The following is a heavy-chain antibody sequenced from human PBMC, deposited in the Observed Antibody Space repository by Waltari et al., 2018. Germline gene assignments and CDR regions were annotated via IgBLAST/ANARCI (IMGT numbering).Heavy chain of an antibody. CDR1: GYTFTSYA. CDR3: ARPLHYDILTGYSLYFDY. D-gene: IGHD3-9*01. CDR2: INAGNGNT. V-gene: IGHV1-3*01. J-gene: IGHJ4*02. Sequence: QVQLVQSGAEVTKPGASVKVSCKASGYTFTSYAMHWVRQAPGQRLEWMGWINAGNGNTKYSQKFQGRVTITRDTSASTAYMELSSLRSEDTAVYYCARPLHYDILTGYSLYFDYWGQGTLVTVSS.